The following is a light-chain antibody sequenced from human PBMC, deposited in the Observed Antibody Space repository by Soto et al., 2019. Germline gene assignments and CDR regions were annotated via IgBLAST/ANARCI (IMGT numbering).Light chain of an antibody. Sequence: DIQMTQSPSSLSASVGDRVTITCRASQDISVYLAWYQQKPGKVPKLLIYSASTLQSGVPSRFSGSGSGTDFTPTISSLQPEDVATYYCQKFNTAPLTFGQGTRLEI. V-gene: IGKV1-27*01. CDR2: SAS. CDR3: QKFNTAPLT. J-gene: IGKJ5*01. CDR1: QDISVY.